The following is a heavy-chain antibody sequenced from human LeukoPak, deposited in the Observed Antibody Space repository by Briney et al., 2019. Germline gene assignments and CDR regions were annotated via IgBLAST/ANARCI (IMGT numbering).Heavy chain of an antibody. Sequence: SETLSLTCTVSGXSISSYYGSWLRQPPGKGLECIGYIYYSGSTNYNPSLKSRVTISVDTSKNQLSLKLGSVTAADTAVYYCARVRMVRGVMGFDYWGQGTLVTVSS. CDR3: ARVRMVRGVMGFDY. CDR2: IYYSGST. CDR1: GXSISSYY. J-gene: IGHJ4*02. D-gene: IGHD3-10*01. V-gene: IGHV4-59*01.